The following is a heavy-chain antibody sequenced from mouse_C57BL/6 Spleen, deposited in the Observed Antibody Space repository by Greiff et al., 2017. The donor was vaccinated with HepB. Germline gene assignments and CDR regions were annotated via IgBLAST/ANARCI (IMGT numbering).Heavy chain of an antibody. CDR1: GFTFSDYG. CDR2: ISSGSSTI. V-gene: IGHV5-17*01. D-gene: IGHD1-1*01. J-gene: IGHJ1*03. Sequence: EVKLMESGGGLVKPGGSLKLSCAASGFTFSDYGMHWVRQAPEKGLEWVAYISSGSSTIYYADTVKGRFTISRDNAKNTLFLQMTSLRSEDTAMYYYARGYYGSWYFEVWGTGTTVTVSS. CDR3: ARGYYGSWYFEV.